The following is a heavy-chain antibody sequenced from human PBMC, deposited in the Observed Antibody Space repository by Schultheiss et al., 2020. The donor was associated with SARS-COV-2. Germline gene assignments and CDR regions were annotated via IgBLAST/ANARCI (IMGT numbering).Heavy chain of an antibody. CDR3: ARNPPATATSYYGMDV. CDR1: GGSISSSSYY. D-gene: IGHD2-21*02. J-gene: IGHJ6*02. CDR2: IYYSGST. V-gene: IGHV4-61*05. Sequence: SQTLSLTCTVSGGSISSSSYYWGWIRQPPGKGLEWIGYIYYSGSTNYNPSLKSRVTISVDTSKNQFSLKLSSVTAADTAVYYCARNPPATATSYYGMDVWGQGTTVTVSS.